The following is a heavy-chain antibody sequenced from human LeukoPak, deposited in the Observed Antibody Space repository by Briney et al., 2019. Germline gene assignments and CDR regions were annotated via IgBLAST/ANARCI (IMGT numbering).Heavy chain of an antibody. CDR1: GASISSRSYY. J-gene: IGHJ4*02. Sequence: PPETLSLTCTVSGASISSRSYYWDWIRQPPGKGLDWIGSIYFSGSTYYNPSLNSRVTISVDTSKNQFSLKLISVTAADTAVYYCARRTVATTGVDYWGQGSLVTVSS. D-gene: IGHD5-12*01. CDR3: ARRTVATTGVDY. CDR2: IYFSGST. V-gene: IGHV4-39*01.